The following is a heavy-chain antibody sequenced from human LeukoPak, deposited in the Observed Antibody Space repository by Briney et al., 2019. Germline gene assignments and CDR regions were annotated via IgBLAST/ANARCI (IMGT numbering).Heavy chain of an antibody. V-gene: IGHV4-39*01. CDR3: ARPPGRSSS. Sequence: SETLSLTCTVSGGSISSSSYYWGWIRQPPGKGLEWIGSIYYSGSTYYNPSLKSRVTISVDTSKNQFSLKLSSVTAADTAVYYCARPPGRSSSWSQGTLVTVSS. CDR2: IYYSGST. J-gene: IGHJ4*02. CDR1: GGSISSSSYY. D-gene: IGHD6-13*01.